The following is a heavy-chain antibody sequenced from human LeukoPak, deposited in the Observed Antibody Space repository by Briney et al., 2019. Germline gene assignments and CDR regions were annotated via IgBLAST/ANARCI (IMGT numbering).Heavy chain of an antibody. V-gene: IGHV3-74*01. CDR1: GFTFSSYW. D-gene: IGHD1-26*01. CDR3: ARALKGVRRRIAGDTTFEYYYYMDV. J-gene: IGHJ6*03. CDR2: SDGSTT. Sequence: GGSLRLSCAASGFTFSSYWMHWVRQAPGKGLVWVSRSDGSTTSYADSVKGRFTISRDNAKNTLYLQMNSLRAEDTAVYYCARALKGVRRRIAGDTTFEYYYYMDVWGKGTTVTISS.